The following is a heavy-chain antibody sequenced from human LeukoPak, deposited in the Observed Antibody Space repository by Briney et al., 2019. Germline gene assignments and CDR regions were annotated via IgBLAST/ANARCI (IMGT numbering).Heavy chain of an antibody. CDR3: GSVELDAFDI. V-gene: IGHV4-38-2*01. CDR2: IYHSGRT. J-gene: IGHJ3*02. Sequence: SGTLSLTCAVSGYSISSGYYWDWIRQPPQTGQEWIGSIYHSGRTYYNPSLKSRVTISVDTYKNQFPLKLSSVTAAGTAVYYCGSVELDAFDIWGQGTMVTVYS. CDR1: GYSISSGYY.